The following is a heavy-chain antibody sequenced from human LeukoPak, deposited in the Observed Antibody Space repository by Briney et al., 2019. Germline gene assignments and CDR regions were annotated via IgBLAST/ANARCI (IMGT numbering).Heavy chain of an antibody. D-gene: IGHD3-22*01. J-gene: IGHJ4*02. CDR1: GGSISSSSYY. Sequence: PSETLSLTCTVSGGSISSSSYYWGWIRQPPGKGLEWIGSIYYSGSTYYNPSLKSRVTISVDTSKNQFSLKLSSVTAADTAVYYCARAVRDYYDSSGYYPHWGQGTLVTVSS. CDR2: IYYSGST. CDR3: ARAVRDYYDSSGYYPH. V-gene: IGHV4-39*07.